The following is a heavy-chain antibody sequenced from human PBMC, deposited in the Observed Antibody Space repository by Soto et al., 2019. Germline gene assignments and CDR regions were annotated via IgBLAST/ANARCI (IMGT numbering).Heavy chain of an antibody. Sequence: ASVKVSCKASGYTFTSYGISWVRQAPGQGLEWMGWISAYNGNTNYAQKLQGRVTMTTDTSTSTAYMELRSLRSDDTAVYYCARESVLTGYYPRWSYYYYGMDVWGQGTTVTVSS. D-gene: IGHD3-9*01. CDR1: GYTFTSYG. CDR2: ISAYNGNT. V-gene: IGHV1-18*01. CDR3: ARESVLTGYYPRWSYYYYGMDV. J-gene: IGHJ6*02.